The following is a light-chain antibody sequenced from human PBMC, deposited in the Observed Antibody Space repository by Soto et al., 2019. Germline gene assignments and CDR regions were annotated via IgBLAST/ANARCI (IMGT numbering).Light chain of an antibody. Sequence: QSVLTQPASVSGSPGQSITISCTGTSSDIGGYDSVSWYQQHPGKAPKLLIYEVSSRPSGVSDRFSGSKSGNTASLTISGLQPEDETDYYCSSYTSINTLLFGGGTQLTVL. CDR1: SSDIGGYDS. CDR2: EVS. CDR3: SSYTSINTLL. V-gene: IGLV2-14*01. J-gene: IGLJ2*01.